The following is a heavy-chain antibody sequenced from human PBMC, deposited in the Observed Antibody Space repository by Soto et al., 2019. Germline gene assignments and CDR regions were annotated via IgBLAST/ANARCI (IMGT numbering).Heavy chain of an antibody. D-gene: IGHD2-2*01. V-gene: IGHV4-31*03. CDR1: GGSISSNDLY. CDR2: IYYSGST. CDR3: ARGGERVAMPSGY. J-gene: IGHJ4*02. Sequence: SETLSLTCIVSGGSISSNDLYWSWIRQHPGKGLEWIGYIYYSGSTYYNPSLKSRVTILVDTSKNQFSLKLSSVTAADTAVYYCARGGERVAMPSGYWGQGTLVTVSS.